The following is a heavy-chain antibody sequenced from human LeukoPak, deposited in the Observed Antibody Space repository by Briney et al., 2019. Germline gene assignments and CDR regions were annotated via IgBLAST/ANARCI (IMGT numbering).Heavy chain of an antibody. CDR1: GGSISSYY. CDR2: IYYSGST. D-gene: IGHD3-10*01. Sequence: SETLSLTCTVSGGSISSYYWSWIRQPPGKGLEWIGYIYYSGSTYYNPSLKSRVTISVDTSKNQFSLKLSSVTAADTAVYYCARGKSYYYGPFYYGMDVWGQGTTVTVSS. J-gene: IGHJ6*02. CDR3: ARGKSYYYGPFYYGMDV. V-gene: IGHV4-59*12.